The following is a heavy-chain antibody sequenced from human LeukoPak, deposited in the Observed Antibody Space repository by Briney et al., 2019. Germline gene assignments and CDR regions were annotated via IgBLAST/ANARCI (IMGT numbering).Heavy chain of an antibody. CDR1: GGSFSGYY. D-gene: IGHD1-26*01. Sequence: SETLSLTCAVYGGSFSGYYWSWIRQPPGKGLEWIGEINHSGSTNYNPSLKSRVTISVDTAKNQFSLKLSSVTAADTAVYYCARTPSALPIDYWGQGTLVTVSS. V-gene: IGHV4-34*01. CDR2: INHSGST. CDR3: ARTPSALPIDY. J-gene: IGHJ4*02.